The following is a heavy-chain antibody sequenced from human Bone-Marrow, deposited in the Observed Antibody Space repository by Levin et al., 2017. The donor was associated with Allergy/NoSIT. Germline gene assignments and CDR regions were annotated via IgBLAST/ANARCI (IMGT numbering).Heavy chain of an antibody. CDR2: ISGRGVNT. J-gene: IGHJ2*01. CDR1: GFTFRSYA. D-gene: IGHD2-21*02. V-gene: IGHV3-23*01. Sequence: GGSLRLSCAASGFTFRSYAISWVRQAPGKGLEWVSGISGRGVNTYYAESVKGRFTVSRDNSKNTLSLQMNSLRVEDTAIYYCAKDLTMEVTRDWSLDLWGRGTLVTVSS. CDR3: AKDLTMEVTRDWSLDL.